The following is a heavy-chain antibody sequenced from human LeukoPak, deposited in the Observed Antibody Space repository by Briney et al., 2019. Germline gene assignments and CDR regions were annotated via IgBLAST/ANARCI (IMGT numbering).Heavy chain of an antibody. CDR1: GYTFTNFG. J-gene: IGHJ4*02. Sequence: ASVKVSCKASGYTFTNFGISWVRQAPGQGLEWMGWISAYNGNTNYAQRLQGRVTLTTDTSTSTAYMELGSLGSDDTAIYYCARDQVVGATAGTFDYWGQGTLVTVSP. D-gene: IGHD1-26*01. CDR3: ARDQVVGATAGTFDY. V-gene: IGHV1-18*01. CDR2: ISAYNGNT.